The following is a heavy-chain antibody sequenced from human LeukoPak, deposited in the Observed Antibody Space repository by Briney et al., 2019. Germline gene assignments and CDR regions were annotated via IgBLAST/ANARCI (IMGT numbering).Heavy chain of an antibody. V-gene: IGHV3-7*01. CDR1: GFMFSKYW. CDR3: VRDDDYERDDMWYDALDV. Sequence: GGSLRLSCAGSGFMFSKYWMTWVRQAPGKGLEWVANIRQDGIRQYYLDSVEGRFSMSRDNAQNSLFLQMNNLRVEDTAIYYCVRDDDYERDDMWYDALDVWGPGTRATVSS. D-gene: IGHD3-22*01. J-gene: IGHJ3*01. CDR2: IRQDGIRQ.